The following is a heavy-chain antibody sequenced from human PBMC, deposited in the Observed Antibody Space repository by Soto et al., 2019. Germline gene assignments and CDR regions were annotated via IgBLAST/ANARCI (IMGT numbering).Heavy chain of an antibody. Sequence: SETLSLTCAVYGGSFSGYYWSWIRQPPGKGLEWIGEINHSGSTNYNPSLKSRVTISVDTSKNQFSLKLSSVTAADTAVYYCGRRKYYYDSSGYLFDYWGQGTLVTVSS. J-gene: IGHJ4*02. CDR2: INHSGST. CDR1: GGSFSGYY. CDR3: GRRKYYYDSSGYLFDY. V-gene: IGHV4-34*01. D-gene: IGHD3-22*01.